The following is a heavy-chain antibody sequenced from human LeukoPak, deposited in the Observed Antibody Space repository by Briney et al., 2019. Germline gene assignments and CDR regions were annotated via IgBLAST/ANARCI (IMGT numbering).Heavy chain of an antibody. D-gene: IGHD3-10*01. CDR2: ISGSGGST. V-gene: IGHV3-23*01. J-gene: IGHJ4*02. CDR1: GFTLSSYA. CDR3: AKDVLLWFGSPTLGGYFDY. Sequence: PGGSLRLSCAASGFTLSSYAMSWVRQGPGKGLEWVSAISGSGGSTYYADSVKGRFTISRDNSKNTLYLQMNSLRAEDTAVYYCAKDVLLWFGSPTLGGYFDYWGQGTLVTVSS.